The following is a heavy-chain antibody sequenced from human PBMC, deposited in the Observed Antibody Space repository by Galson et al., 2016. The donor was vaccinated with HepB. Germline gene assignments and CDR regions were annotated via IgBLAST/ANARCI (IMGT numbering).Heavy chain of an antibody. Sequence: QSGAEVKKPVESLTISCKASGYSFSRHWIGWVRQMPGQGLEWMGILYPADSDTRYSPSFQDQVTISADKPITTASLQWSSLKASDSAMYYCARRMFNDLPRWAFDIWGQGTMVTVSS. CDR1: GYSFSRHW. J-gene: IGHJ3*02. CDR2: LYPADSDT. CDR3: ARRMFNDLPRWAFDI. D-gene: IGHD3/OR15-3a*01. V-gene: IGHV5-51*04.